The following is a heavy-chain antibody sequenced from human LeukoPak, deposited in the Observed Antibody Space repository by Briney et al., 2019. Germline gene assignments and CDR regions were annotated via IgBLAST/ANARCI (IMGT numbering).Heavy chain of an antibody. V-gene: IGHV3-74*01. J-gene: IGHJ6*04. D-gene: IGHD3-9*01. CDR3: ARDRWGDIPA. Sequence: GGSLRLSCAASGFTLSTYWMYWVRQAPGKGLVWVSRIDSNGRSTSYADSVKGRFTISRDNAKNTLYLQMNTLRAEDTAVYYCARDRWGDIPAWGKGITVTVSS. CDR2: IDSNGRST. CDR1: GFTLSTYW.